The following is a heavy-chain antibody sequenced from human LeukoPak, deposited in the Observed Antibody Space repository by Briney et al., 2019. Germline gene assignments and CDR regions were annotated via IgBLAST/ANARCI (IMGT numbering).Heavy chain of an antibody. Sequence: GASVKVSCKVSGYTLTELSMHWVRQAPGKGLEWMGGFDPEDGETIYAQKFQGRVTMTEDTSTDTAYMELSSLRSEDTAVYYCAIVRTVAGTRSYFDYWGQGTLVTVSS. CDR1: GYTLTELS. CDR2: FDPEDGET. V-gene: IGHV1-24*01. J-gene: IGHJ4*02. CDR3: AIVRTVAGTRSYFDY. D-gene: IGHD6-19*01.